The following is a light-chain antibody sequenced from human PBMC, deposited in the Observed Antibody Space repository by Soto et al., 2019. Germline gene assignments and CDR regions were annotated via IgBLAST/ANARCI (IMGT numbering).Light chain of an antibody. Sequence: VLTQPPSVSGAPGQTASITCSGDKLGDKYACWYQQKPGQSPVLVIYQDSKRPSGIPERFSGSNSGNTATLTISGTQAMDEADYYCQAWDSSTYVVFGGGTKVTVL. J-gene: IGLJ2*01. CDR3: QAWDSSTYVV. CDR2: QDS. V-gene: IGLV3-1*01. CDR1: KLGDKY.